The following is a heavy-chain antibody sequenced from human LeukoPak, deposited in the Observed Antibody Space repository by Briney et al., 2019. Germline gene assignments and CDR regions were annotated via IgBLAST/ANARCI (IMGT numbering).Heavy chain of an antibody. D-gene: IGHD2-2*01. CDR1: GFTFNDFW. Sequence: GGNLRRSCSASGFTFNDFWMTWLRQAPGTGLECVAHIKQDGSEKYYVDSLKGQVTISRDNAKNSLFLQMNSLRAEDTPVYYCVRDCSSASLSSGCYYAMDVWGKGTTVTVSS. J-gene: IGHJ6*04. V-gene: IGHV3-7*03. CDR2: IKQDGSEK. CDR3: VRDCSSASLSSGCYYAMDV.